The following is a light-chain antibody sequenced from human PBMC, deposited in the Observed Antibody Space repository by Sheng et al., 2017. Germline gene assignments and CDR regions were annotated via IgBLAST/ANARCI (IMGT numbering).Light chain of an antibody. V-gene: IGKV3-11*01. Sequence: EIVLTQSPGTLSLSPGERATLSCRASQSVSSYLAWYQQKPGQAPTLLIYDVSIRANGIPARFSGSGSGTEFTLTISSLQPDDFATYYCQQYNSYSRTFGQGTKVEIK. J-gene: IGKJ1*01. CDR2: DVS. CDR3: QQYNSYSRT. CDR1: QSVSSY.